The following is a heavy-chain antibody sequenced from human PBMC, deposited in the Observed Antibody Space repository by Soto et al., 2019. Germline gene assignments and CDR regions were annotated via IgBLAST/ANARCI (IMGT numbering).Heavy chain of an antibody. Sequence: ASVKVSCKASGGTFSSYAISWVRQAPGQGLEWMGGIIPIFGTANYAQKFQGRVTITADESTSTANMELSSLRSEDTAVYYCAWGGRQQRADDYWGQGTLVTVSS. CDR3: AWGGRQQRADDY. D-gene: IGHD6-25*01. V-gene: IGHV1-69*13. CDR1: GGTFSSYA. J-gene: IGHJ4*02. CDR2: IIPIFGTA.